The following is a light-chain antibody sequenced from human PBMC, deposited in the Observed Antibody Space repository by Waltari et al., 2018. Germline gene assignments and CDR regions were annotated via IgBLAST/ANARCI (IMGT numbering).Light chain of an antibody. Sequence: QPVLTQPPSVSGAPGPRVTISCTGSTSNIGADYGVNWYQQLPGTAPKLPIFEKTNRTSGIPQRFSGSSSGTAASLAIAGLQAEDEADYYCQSYDSSLFGVFGGGTKLTVL. CDR1: TSNIGADYG. CDR2: EKT. J-gene: IGLJ3*02. CDR3: QSYDSSLFGV. V-gene: IGLV1-40*01.